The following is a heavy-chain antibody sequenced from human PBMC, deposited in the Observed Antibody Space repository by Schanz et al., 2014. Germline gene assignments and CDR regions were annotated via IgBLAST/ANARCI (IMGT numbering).Heavy chain of an antibody. D-gene: IGHD6-13*01. CDR1: GFTFSDYS. J-gene: IGHJ4*02. CDR3: AAANYAVRAAGSTASFRH. V-gene: IGHV3-15*01. CDR2: IKGKTDGGTA. Sequence: EVQLVESGGGWVQPGGSLRLSCAASGFTFSDYSMNWVRQAPGQGPEWVGRIKGKTDGGTAAYAAPVKGRFTISREDSKTTFNLKMKSQRIQDTAVYYDAAANYAVRAAGSTASFRHWGQGTLVTDSP.